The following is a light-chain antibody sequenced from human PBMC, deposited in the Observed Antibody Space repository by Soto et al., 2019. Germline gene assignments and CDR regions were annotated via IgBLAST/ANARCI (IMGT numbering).Light chain of an antibody. CDR2: WAS. CDR1: QSVLYSSNHKNY. J-gene: IGKJ4*01. CDR3: QQYSITPLT. V-gene: IGKV4-1*01. Sequence: DIVMTQSPDSLAVSLGERATINCKSSQSVLYSSNHKNYLAWYQQKPGQPPKLLIYWASTRESGVPDRFRGSGSGTDFTLTISSLQAEDVAVYYCQQYSITPLTFGGGTKVEIK.